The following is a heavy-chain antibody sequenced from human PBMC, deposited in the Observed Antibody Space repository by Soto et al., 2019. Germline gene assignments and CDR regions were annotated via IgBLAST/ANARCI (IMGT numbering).Heavy chain of an antibody. CDR3: ARVYDSSGYYLVLDY. D-gene: IGHD3-22*01. Sequence: ASVKVSCKASGFSFTGYYIHWLRQAPGQGLEWMGWINAHSGGTEYAQKFQGRVTMTRNTSISTAYMELSSLRSEDTAVYYCARVYDSSGYYLVLDYWGQGTLVTVSS. CDR1: GFSFTGYY. J-gene: IGHJ4*02. CDR2: INAHSGGT. V-gene: IGHV1-2*02.